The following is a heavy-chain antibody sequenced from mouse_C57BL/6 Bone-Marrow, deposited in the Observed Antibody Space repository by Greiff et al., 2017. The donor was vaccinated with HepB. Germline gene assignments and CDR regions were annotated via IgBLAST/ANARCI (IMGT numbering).Heavy chain of an antibody. D-gene: IGHD1-1*01. CDR1: GYTFTSYW. V-gene: IGHV1-69*01. Sequence: QVQLQQPVAELVMPGASVKLSCKASGYTFTSYWMHWVKQRPGQGLEWIGEIDPSDSYTNYNQKFKGKSTLTVDKSSSTAYMQLSSLTSEDSAVYYCARDYGISLFAYWGQGTLVTVSA. CDR2: IDPSDSYT. CDR3: ARDYGISLFAY. J-gene: IGHJ3*01.